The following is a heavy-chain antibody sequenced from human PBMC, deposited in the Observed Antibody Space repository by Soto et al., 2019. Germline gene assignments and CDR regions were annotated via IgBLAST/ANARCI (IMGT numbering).Heavy chain of an antibody. J-gene: IGHJ4*02. V-gene: IGHV3-21*01. CDR3: ARDTNFYASGSGVDY. CDR2: ITSSSNYI. Sequence: EVQVVESGGGLVKPGGSLRLSCAASGFTFSTYSMSWVRQAPGKGLEWVSSITSSSNYIHYTDSVKGRFTISRDNAKSSLYLQMNILRGEDTGVYYCARDTNFYASGSGVDYWGQGTLVTVSS. D-gene: IGHD3-10*01. CDR1: GFTFSTYS.